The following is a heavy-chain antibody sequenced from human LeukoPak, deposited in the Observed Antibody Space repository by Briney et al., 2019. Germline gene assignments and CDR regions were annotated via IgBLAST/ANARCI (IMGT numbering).Heavy chain of an antibody. CDR2: IYSGGST. J-gene: IGHJ6*03. V-gene: IGHV3-53*05. CDR1: GFTVSSNY. Sequence: PGGSLRLSCAASGFTVSSNYMSWVRQAPGKGLEWVSVIYSGGSTYYADSVKGRFTISRDNSKNTLYLQMNSLRAEDTAVYYCAREAIVGATTNYYYYYMDVWGKGTTVTVSS. D-gene: IGHD1-26*01. CDR3: AREAIVGATTNYYYYYMDV.